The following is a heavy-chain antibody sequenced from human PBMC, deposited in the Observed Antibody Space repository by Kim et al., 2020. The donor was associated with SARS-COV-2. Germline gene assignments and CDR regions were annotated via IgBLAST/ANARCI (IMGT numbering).Heavy chain of an antibody. J-gene: IGHJ4*02. D-gene: IGHD3-3*01. Sequence: YAATVKGRFTSSRDNAKNSLYLQMNSLRAEDTAVYYCAGGGVVTTIGFDSWGQGTLVTVFS. V-gene: IGHV3-11*01. CDR3: AGGGVVTTIGFDS.